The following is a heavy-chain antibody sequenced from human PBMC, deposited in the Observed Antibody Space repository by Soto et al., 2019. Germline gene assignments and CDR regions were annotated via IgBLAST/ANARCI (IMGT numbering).Heavy chain of an antibody. V-gene: IGHV4-31*03. J-gene: IGHJ5*02. Sequence: QVQLQESGPGLVKPSQTLSLTCTVSGGSISSGGYYWSWIRQHPGKGLEWIGYIYYSGSTYYNPSLKRRVTISVDTSKNQCSLKLSSVTAADTAVYYCARMYSSGWAVFFDPWGQGTLVTVSS. CDR3: ARMYSSGWAVFFDP. CDR2: IYYSGST. D-gene: IGHD6-19*01. CDR1: GGSISSGGYY.